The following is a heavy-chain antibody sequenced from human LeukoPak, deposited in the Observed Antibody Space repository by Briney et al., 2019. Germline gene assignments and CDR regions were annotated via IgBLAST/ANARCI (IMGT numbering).Heavy chain of an antibody. CDR2: IIPILGIA. J-gene: IGHJ5*02. V-gene: IGHV1-69*04. Sequence: GASVKVSCKASGGTFSSYAISWVRQAPGQGLEWMGRIIPILGIANYAQKFQGRVTITADKSTSTAYMELSSLRSEDTAVYYCARDGETYGRGNWFDPWGQGTLVTVSS. CDR1: GGTFSSYA. D-gene: IGHD3-10*01. CDR3: ARDGETYGRGNWFDP.